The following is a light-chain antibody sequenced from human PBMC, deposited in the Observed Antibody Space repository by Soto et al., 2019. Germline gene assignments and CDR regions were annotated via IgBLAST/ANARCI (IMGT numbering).Light chain of an antibody. V-gene: IGKV1-5*03. CDR2: KAS. J-gene: IGKJ1*01. CDR3: QQYNAYSRT. CDR1: QSISSW. Sequence: DIQITQSPSTLSASLGDRVTITSRASQSISSWLAWYQQKPGKAPKLLIYKASTLESGVPSRFSGSGSGTDFTLTISSLQPDDFATYYCQQYNAYSRTFGQGTKVDIK.